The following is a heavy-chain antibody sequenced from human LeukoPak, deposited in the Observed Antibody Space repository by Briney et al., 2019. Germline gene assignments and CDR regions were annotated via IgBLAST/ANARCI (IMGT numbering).Heavy chain of an antibody. CDR1: GYPFRDHY. V-gene: IGHV1-2*02. J-gene: IGHJ5*02. D-gene: IGHD3-9*01. Sequence: ASVKVSFTASGYPFRDHYMHWVRPAPGQGLAWMGWISPNKGGTNYAQKFQGRVTMTRDTSISTAYMELNNLTSDDTAVYYCAREDDILSGAFGFDPWGQGTLVTVSS. CDR2: ISPNKGGT. CDR3: AREDDILSGAFGFDP.